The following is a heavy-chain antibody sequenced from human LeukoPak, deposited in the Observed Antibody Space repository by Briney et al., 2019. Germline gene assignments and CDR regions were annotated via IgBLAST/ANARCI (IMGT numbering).Heavy chain of an antibody. CDR1: GGSISSYY. CDR3: AGGMSWWPWDY. J-gene: IGHJ4*02. D-gene: IGHD2-15*01. V-gene: IGHV4-59*01. CDR2: IYYSGSN. Sequence: TSETLSLTCTVSGGSISSYYWSWIRQPPGKGLEWIGFIYYSGSNSYNPSLKSRVTISIDTSKNQFSLKMSSVTAADTAVYYCAGGMSWWPWDYWGQGTLVTVSS.